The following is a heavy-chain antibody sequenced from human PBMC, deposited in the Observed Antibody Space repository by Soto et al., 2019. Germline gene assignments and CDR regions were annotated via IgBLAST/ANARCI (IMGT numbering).Heavy chain of an antibody. V-gene: IGHV3-53*02. CDR2: FESGGSI. CDR1: GFSVRTNY. J-gene: IGHJ4*02. D-gene: IGHD2-21*02. Sequence: EVQRVETGGGLIQPGGSLRLSCAASGFSVRTNYMSWVRQAPGKGLEWVSVFESGGSIYYADSVKGRFIISIDYAKNTVYLQMNSLRADDTAVYYCARAGVTPHFFDYWGQGTLVTVSS. CDR3: ARAGVTPHFFDY.